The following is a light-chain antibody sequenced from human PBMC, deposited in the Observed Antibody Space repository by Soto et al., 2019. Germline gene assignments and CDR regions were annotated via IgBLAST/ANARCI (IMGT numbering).Light chain of an antibody. V-gene: IGKV1-39*01. CDR1: QSIDNF. CDR2: DAS. CDR3: QQSYTMPLT. Sequence: DLQMTQSPSSLSASIGDRVTLTCRAGQSIDNFLNWYQQKPGKAPKLLIYDASSLQSGVPSRFSGGGSGTEFTLTISSLQREDFATYYCQQSYTMPLTFGGGTKVEIK. J-gene: IGKJ4*01.